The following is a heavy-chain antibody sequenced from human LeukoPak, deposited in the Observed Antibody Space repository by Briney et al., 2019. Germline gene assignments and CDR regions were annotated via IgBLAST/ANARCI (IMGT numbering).Heavy chain of an antibody. CDR3: AKDSRIPAGGTEPSDY. CDR2: ISGSGGST. D-gene: IGHD6-13*01. V-gene: IGHV3-23*01. Sequence: GGSLRLSCAASGFTFSTYAMTWVRQAPGKGLEWVSAISGSGGSTYYANSVKGRFTISRDNSKDTLYLQMNSLRVEDTAVYYCAKDSRIPAGGTEPSDYRGQGTLVTVPS. CDR1: GFTFSTYA. J-gene: IGHJ4*02.